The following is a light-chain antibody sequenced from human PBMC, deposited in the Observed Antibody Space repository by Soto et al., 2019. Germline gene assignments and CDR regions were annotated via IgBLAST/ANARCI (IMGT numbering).Light chain of an antibody. Sequence: QSVLAQPRSVSGSPGQSVTISCTGSSSDVGGYNYVSWYQHHPGKAPKVVIYDVSQRPSGVPDRFSGSKSGNTASLTISGLQAEDEADYYCCSYAGSYTLVFGSGTKVTVL. J-gene: IGLJ1*01. CDR1: SSDVGGYNY. V-gene: IGLV2-11*01. CDR2: DVS. CDR3: CSYAGSYTLV.